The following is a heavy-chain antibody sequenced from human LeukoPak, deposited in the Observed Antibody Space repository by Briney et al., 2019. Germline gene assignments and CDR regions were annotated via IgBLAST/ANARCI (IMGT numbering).Heavy chain of an antibody. J-gene: IGHJ6*02. D-gene: IGHD6-25*01. CDR3: ARDAGSVVFYYYYYGMDV. CDR1: GFTFSSYS. Sequence: GGSLRLSCAASGFTFSSYSMNWVRQAPGKGLEWVAVIWYGGSNKYYADSVKGRFTISRDNSKNTLYLQMNSLRAEDTAVYYCARDAGSVVFYYYYYGMDVWGQGTTVTVSS. V-gene: IGHV3-33*08. CDR2: IWYGGSNK.